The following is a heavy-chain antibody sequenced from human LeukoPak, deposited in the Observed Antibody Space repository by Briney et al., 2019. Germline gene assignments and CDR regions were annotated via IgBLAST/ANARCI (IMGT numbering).Heavy chain of an antibody. Sequence: GGSLRLSCSASGFTFSAYWMSWVRQAPGKGLEWVANIKQDGSEKYYVDPVKGRFTISRDNAKNSLYLQMNSLRGEDTAVYYCARDTPGEESHWGQGTLVTVSS. CDR1: GFTFSAYW. J-gene: IGHJ4*02. V-gene: IGHV3-7*01. CDR3: ARDTPGEESH. CDR2: IKQDGSEK. D-gene: IGHD2-2*01.